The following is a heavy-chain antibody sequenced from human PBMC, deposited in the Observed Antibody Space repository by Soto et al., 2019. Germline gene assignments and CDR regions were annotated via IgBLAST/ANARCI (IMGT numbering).Heavy chain of an antibody. D-gene: IGHD6-13*01. V-gene: IGHV1-69*01. Sequence: QVQLVQSGAEVKKPGSSVQVSCKAPGGTFSSYAISWVRQAPGQGLEWRGGIIPIFGTANYAQKFQGRVTINADESTRTAYVELSSVRSEDTAVYYCARDSGYSSRWHGGWLDPWGQGTLVTVSS. CDR1: GGTFSSYA. CDR3: ARDSGYSSRWHGGWLDP. J-gene: IGHJ5*02. CDR2: IIPIFGTA.